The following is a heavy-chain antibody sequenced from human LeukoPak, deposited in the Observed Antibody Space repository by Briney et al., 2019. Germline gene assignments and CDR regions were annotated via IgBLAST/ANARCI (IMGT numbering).Heavy chain of an antibody. D-gene: IGHD2-21*01. CDR3: ARYCGGDCYGMDV. V-gene: IGHV3-74*01. CDR2: ISPTGSTT. CDR1: GFSFSGHW. J-gene: IGHJ6*02. Sequence: GGSLRLSCAASGFSFSGHWMHWARQLPGKGLVWVSRISPTGSTTSYADSVKGRFTVSRDNAKNTLYLQMNSLRAEDTAVYYCARYCGGDCYGMDVWGQGTTVTVSS.